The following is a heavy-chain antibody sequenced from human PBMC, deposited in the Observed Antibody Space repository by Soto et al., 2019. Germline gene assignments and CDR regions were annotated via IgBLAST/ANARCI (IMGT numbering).Heavy chain of an antibody. CDR3: AKDGGGYSYGLFDY. D-gene: IGHD5-18*01. CDR1: GFTFSSYG. J-gene: IGHJ4*02. Sequence: GGSLRLSCAASGFTFSSYGMHWVRQAPGKGLEWVAVISYDGSNKYYADSVKGRFTISRDNSKNTLYLQMNSLRAEDTAVYYCAKDGGGYSYGLFDYWGQGTLVTVSS. CDR2: ISYDGSNK. V-gene: IGHV3-30*18.